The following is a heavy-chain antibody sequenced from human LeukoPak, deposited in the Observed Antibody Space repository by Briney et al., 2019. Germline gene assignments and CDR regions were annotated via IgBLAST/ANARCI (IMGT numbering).Heavy chain of an antibody. CDR1: GXXXXGYX. V-gene: IGHV1-2*04. CDR2: INPNSGGT. Sequence: GXXXXGYXMHWVRQAPGXGLEWMGWINPNSGGTNYAQKFQGWVTMTRDTSISTAYMELSRLRSDDTAVYYCARGFDCSGGSCYLDYWGQGTLVTVSS. J-gene: IGHJ4*02. D-gene: IGHD2-15*01. CDR3: ARGFDCSGGSCYLDY.